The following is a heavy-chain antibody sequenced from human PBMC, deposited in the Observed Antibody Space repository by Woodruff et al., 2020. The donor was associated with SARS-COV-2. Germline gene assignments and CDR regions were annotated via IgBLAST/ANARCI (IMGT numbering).Heavy chain of an antibody. Sequence: SWIRQPPGKGLEWIGYIYYSGSTNYNPSLKSRVTISVDTSKNQFSLKLSSVTAADTAVYYCAREGGGGAFDIWGQGTMVTV. J-gene: IGHJ3*02. CDR3: AREGGGGAFDI. V-gene: IGHV4-59*01. CDR2: IYYSGST. D-gene: IGHD2-21*01.